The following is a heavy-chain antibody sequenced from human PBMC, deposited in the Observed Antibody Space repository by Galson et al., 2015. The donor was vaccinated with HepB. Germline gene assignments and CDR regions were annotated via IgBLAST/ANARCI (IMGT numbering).Heavy chain of an antibody. CDR1: GFTFSSYA. CDR3: ARGLEPRNRDAFDI. Sequence: SLRLSCAASGFTFSSYAMHWVRQAPGKGLEWVAVISYDGSNKYYADSVKGRFTISRDNSKNTLYLQMNSLRAEDTAVYYCARGLEPRNRDAFDIWGQGTMVTVSS. J-gene: IGHJ3*02. D-gene: IGHD1-14*01. CDR2: ISYDGSNK. V-gene: IGHV3-30*04.